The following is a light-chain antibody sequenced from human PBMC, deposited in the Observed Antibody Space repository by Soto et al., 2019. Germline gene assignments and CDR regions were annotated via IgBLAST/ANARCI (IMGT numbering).Light chain of an antibody. CDR2: WAS. J-gene: IGKJ1*01. V-gene: IGKV4-1*01. Sequence: DIVMTQSPDSLAVSLGGRATINCKSSQSVLYSSNNKNYLAWYQQKPGQPPKLLIYWASTRESGVPYRFSGSGSGTDFTLTISSLQAEDVAVYYCLQYYNTPWTFGQGTKVEIK. CDR1: QSVLYSSNNKNY. CDR3: LQYYNTPWT.